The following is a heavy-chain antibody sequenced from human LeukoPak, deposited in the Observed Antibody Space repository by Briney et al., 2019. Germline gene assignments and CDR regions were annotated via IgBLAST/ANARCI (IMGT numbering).Heavy chain of an antibody. CDR2: MNPNSGNT. CDR1: GYTFTSYD. Sequence: ASVKVSCKASGYTFTSYDINWVRQATGHGLEWMGWMNPNSGNTGYAQKFQSRVTMTIKTSISTAYMELTSLRSEDTAVYYCARGTGPDYWGQGTLVTVSS. V-gene: IGHV1-8*01. D-gene: IGHD1-14*01. CDR3: ARGTGPDY. J-gene: IGHJ4*02.